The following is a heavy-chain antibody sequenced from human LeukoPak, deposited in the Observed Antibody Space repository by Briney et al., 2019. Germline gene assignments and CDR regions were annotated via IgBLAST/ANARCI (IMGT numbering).Heavy chain of an antibody. Sequence: GGSLRLSCAASGFTFSSYGMHWVRQAPGKGLEWVAVISYDGSNKYYADSVKGRFTISRDNSKNTLYLQMNSLRAEDTAVYYCANSVEGATPSFDYWGQGTLVTVSS. CDR2: ISYDGSNK. J-gene: IGHJ4*02. D-gene: IGHD1-26*01. CDR1: GFTFSSYG. CDR3: ANSVEGATPSFDY. V-gene: IGHV3-30*18.